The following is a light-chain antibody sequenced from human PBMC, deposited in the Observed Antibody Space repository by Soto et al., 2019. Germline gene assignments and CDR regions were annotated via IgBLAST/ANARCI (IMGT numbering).Light chain of an antibody. V-gene: IGKV1-39*01. CDR1: QSISRS. CDR3: QQSYTTPV. J-gene: IGKJ2*01. CDR2: AES. Sequence: DIQMTQSPSALAASVGDRVTFTCRATQSISRSLNWYQQKPGKAPKLLIYAESTLQSGVPSRFSGSGAGTHFSLTINGLRPEDAATYYCQQSYTTPVFGQGTKLEI.